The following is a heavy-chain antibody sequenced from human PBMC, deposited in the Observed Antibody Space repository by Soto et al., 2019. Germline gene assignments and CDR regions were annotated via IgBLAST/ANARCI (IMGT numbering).Heavy chain of an antibody. J-gene: IGHJ4*02. V-gene: IGHV3-48*02. CDR2: ITSSGTTV. CDR1: GFTFSSYS. CDR3: ARGSSNWAYYFDF. Sequence: EVHLVESGGGLVQPGGSLRLSCAASGFTFSSYSLNWVRQAPGKGLEWVSYITSSGTTVYYADSVRGRFTISRDNAKNSLYLPMNSLRDDDTAVYYCARGSSNWAYYFDFWGQGTLVTVSS. D-gene: IGHD6-13*01.